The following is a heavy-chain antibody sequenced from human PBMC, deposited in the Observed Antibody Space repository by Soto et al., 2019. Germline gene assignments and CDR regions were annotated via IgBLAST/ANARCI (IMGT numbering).Heavy chain of an antibody. CDR2: ISHSGTV. V-gene: IGHV4-4*02. Sequence: SKTLSLTCDVSSVSITSSNWWTWVRQPPGKGLEWLGKISHSGTVNYNATLRSRVTISVDKPKNQLSLKLMSVTAADTAVYYCARDYDGFDYWGPGSLVTVSS. D-gene: IGHD3-16*01. CDR3: ARDYDGFDY. J-gene: IGHJ4*02. CDR1: SVSITSSNW.